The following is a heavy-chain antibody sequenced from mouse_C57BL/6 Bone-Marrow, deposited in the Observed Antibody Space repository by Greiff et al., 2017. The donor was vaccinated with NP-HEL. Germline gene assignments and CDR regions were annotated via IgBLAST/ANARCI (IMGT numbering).Heavy chain of an antibody. J-gene: IGHJ4*01. CDR2: IYPGDGDT. V-gene: IGHV1-82*01. CDR3: ARPITGTGAMDY. CDR1: GYAFSSSW. D-gene: IGHD4-1*01. Sequence: QVQLQQSGPELVKPGASVKISCKASGYAFSSSWMNWVKQRPGKGLEWIGRIYPGDGDTNYNGKFKGKATLTADKSSSTAYMQLSSLTSEDSAVYFCARPITGTGAMDYWGQGTSVTVSS.